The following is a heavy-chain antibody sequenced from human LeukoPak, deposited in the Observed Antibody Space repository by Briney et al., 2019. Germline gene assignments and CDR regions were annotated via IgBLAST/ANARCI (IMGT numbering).Heavy chain of an antibody. Sequence: QPGGSLRLSCAASGFTVSSNYMSWVRQAPGKGLEWVSAIYSGGSTYYADSVKGRFTISRDNSKNTLYLQMNSLRAEDTAVYYCASGSGSYRTPYYYMDVWGTGTTVTVSS. CDR1: GFTVSSNY. CDR3: ASGSGSYRTPYYYMDV. J-gene: IGHJ6*03. V-gene: IGHV3-53*01. D-gene: IGHD3-10*01. CDR2: IYSGGST.